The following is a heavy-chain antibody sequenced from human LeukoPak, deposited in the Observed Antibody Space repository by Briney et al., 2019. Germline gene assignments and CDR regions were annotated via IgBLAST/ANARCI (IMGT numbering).Heavy chain of an antibody. D-gene: IGHD2-2*02. V-gene: IGHV4-4*07. CDR1: GGSTSSYY. Sequence: SETLSLTCTVSGGSTSSYYWSWIRQPAGKGLEWIGRIYTSGSTNYNPSLKSRVTMSVDTSKNQFSLKLSSVTAADTAVYYCARDIVVVPAAIRANWFDPWGQGTLVTVSS. CDR2: IYTSGST. J-gene: IGHJ5*02. CDR3: ARDIVVVPAAIRANWFDP.